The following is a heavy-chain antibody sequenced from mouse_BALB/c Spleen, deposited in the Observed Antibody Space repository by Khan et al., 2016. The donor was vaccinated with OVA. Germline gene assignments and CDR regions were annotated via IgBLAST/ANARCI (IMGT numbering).Heavy chain of an antibody. Sequence: EVQLQESGPDLVKPSQSLSLTCTVTGYSITSDYAWNWIRQFPGNKLEWMGYISYSGSTNYNPSLKSRISITRDTSKNQFFLQLNSVTTEDTATYYCARDGSRYNYAMDYWGQGTSVTVSS. CDR1: GYSITSDYA. D-gene: IGHD2-3*01. CDR2: ISYSGST. CDR3: ARDGSRYNYAMDY. V-gene: IGHV3-2*02. J-gene: IGHJ4*01.